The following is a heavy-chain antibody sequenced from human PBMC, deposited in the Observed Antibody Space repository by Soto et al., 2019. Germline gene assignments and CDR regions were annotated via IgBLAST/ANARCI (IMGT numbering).Heavy chain of an antibody. CDR2: ISHSGSA. J-gene: IGHJ4*02. CDR3: ARAPFTAKGTSYYNL. V-gene: IGHV4-34*01. D-gene: IGHD3-10*01. CDR1: GGSLSGYY. Sequence: QVHLQQWGAGLLKPSETLSITCAVSGGSLSGYYWGWIRQPPGKGLEWIGDISHSGSANYNPSLKSRVTMSVVTSKSQFSLVLRSLTAADTSLYYCARAPFTAKGTSYYNLWGQGTLVAVSS.